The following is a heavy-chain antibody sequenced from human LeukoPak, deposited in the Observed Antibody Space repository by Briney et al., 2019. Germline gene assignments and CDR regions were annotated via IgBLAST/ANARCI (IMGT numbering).Heavy chain of an antibody. V-gene: IGHV4-30-4*08. J-gene: IGHJ4*02. CDR3: AREGRAYYFDY. D-gene: IGHD3-10*01. CDR1: GGSISSGDYY. CDR2: IYYSGST. Sequence: SETLSLTCTVSGGSISSGDYYWSWIRQPPGKGLEWIGYIYYSGSTYYNPSLKSRVTISVDTSKNQFSLKLSSVTAADTAVYYCAREGRAYYFDYWGQGTLVTVSS.